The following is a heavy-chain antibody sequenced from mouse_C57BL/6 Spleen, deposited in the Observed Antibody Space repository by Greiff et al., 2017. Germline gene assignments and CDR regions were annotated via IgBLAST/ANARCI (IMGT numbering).Heavy chain of an antibody. Sequence: VQLQQSGPELVKPGASVKISCKASGYTFTDYYMNWVKQSHGKSLEWIGDINPNNGGTSYNQKFKGKATLTVDKSSSTAYMELRSLTSEDSAVYYCARHIRGGSSPFAYWGQGTLVTVSA. D-gene: IGHD1-1*01. CDR3: ARHIRGGSSPFAY. CDR2: INPNNGGT. J-gene: IGHJ3*01. CDR1: GYTFTDYY. V-gene: IGHV1-26*01.